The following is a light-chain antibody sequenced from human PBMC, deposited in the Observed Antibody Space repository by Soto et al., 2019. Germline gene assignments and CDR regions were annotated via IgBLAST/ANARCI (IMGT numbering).Light chain of an antibody. CDR1: QSISRY. J-gene: IGKJ1*01. V-gene: IGKV1-39*01. CDR3: QQTYSTPRT. CDR2: GAS. Sequence: DLQMTQSPSSLSASVGDRVTITCRASQSISRYLNWYQQKPGEAPKLLICGASSLQSGVPSWFSGSGSGTDFTLTIISLQPEDFATYYCQQTYSTPRTFGQGTKVELK.